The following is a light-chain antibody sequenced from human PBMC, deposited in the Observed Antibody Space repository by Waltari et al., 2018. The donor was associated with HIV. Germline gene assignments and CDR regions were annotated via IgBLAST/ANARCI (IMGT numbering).Light chain of an antibody. V-gene: IGLV1-51*02. Sequence: QSVLTQPPSVSAAPGQTVTLPCSGTSSNLGTNYVSWYHQVPGTPPKLLIYETSTRPPGIPDRFSGSKSGTSATRGITGVQTADEAEYYCGTWDDSLGAVVVGGGTRVTV. CDR2: ETS. CDR1: SSNLGTNY. CDR3: GTWDDSLGAVV. J-gene: IGLJ2*01.